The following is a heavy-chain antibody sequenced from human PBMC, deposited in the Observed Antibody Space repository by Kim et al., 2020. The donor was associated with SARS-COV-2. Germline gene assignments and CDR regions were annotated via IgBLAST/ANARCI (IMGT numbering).Heavy chain of an antibody. CDR3: ARDYGGYFDWLFDY. Sequence: GGSLRLSCAASGFTFSSYWMSWVRQAPGKGLEWVANIKQDGSEKYYVDSVKGRFTISRDNAKNSLYLQMNSLRAEDTAVYYCARDYGGYFDWLFDYWGQGTLVTVSS. CDR2: IKQDGSEK. J-gene: IGHJ4*02. V-gene: IGHV3-7*01. CDR1: GFTFSSYW. D-gene: IGHD3-9*01.